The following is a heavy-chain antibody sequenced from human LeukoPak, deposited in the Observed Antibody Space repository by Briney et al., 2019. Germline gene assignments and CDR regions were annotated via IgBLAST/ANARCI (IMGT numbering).Heavy chain of an antibody. CDR3: ARVLRYCSSTSCSLDY. CDR1: GFTFSRHA. CDR2: ISSNGGST. D-gene: IGHD2-2*01. J-gene: IGHJ4*02. Sequence: GGSLRLSCAASGFTFSRHAMHWVRQAPGKGLEYVSAISSNGGSTYYANSVKGRFTISRDNSKNMLYLQMGSLRAEDMAVYYCARVLRYCSSTSCSLDYWGQGTLVTVSS. V-gene: IGHV3-64*01.